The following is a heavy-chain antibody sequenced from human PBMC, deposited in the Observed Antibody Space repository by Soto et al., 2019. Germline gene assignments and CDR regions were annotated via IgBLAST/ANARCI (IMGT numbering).Heavy chain of an antibody. J-gene: IGHJ4*02. V-gene: IGHV3-30-3*01. CDR2: ISYDGSNK. Sequence: QVQLVESGGGVVQPGRSLRLSCAASGFTFSSYAMHWVRQAPGKGLEWVAVISYDGSNKYYADSVKGRFTISRDNSKNTLYLQMNSLRAEDTAVYYCARDHPTDFSGYYSYYFDYWGQGTLVTVSS. CDR1: GFTFSSYA. D-gene: IGHD3-22*01. CDR3: ARDHPTDFSGYYSYYFDY.